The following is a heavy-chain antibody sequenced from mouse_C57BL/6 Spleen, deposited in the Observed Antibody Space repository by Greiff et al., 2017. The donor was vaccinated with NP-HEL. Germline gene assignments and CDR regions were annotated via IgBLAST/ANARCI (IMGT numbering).Heavy chain of an antibody. CDR2: ILPGSGST. Sequence: QVQLQQSGAELMKPGASVKLSCKATGYTFTGYWIEWVKQRPGHGLEWIGEILPGSGSTNYIEKFKGKATFTADTSSNTAYMQLSSLTTEDSAIYYCARGGNYEGDWGQGTLVTVSA. V-gene: IGHV1-9*01. CDR3: ARGGNYEGD. CDR1: GYTFTGYW. J-gene: IGHJ3*01. D-gene: IGHD2-1*01.